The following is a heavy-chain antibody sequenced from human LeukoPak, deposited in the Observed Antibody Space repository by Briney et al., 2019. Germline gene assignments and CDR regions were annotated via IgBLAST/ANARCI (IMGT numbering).Heavy chain of an antibody. D-gene: IGHD3-3*01. Sequence: GGSLRLSCTASGFTFGDYAMSWVRQAPGKGLEWVGFIRSKAYGGTTEYAASVKGRFTISRDDSKSIAYLQMNSLKTEDTAVYYCTRDGRDYDFWSGYSSYYYYGMDVWGQGITVTVSS. V-gene: IGHV3-49*04. J-gene: IGHJ6*02. CDR1: GFTFGDYA. CDR3: TRDGRDYDFWSGYSSYYYYGMDV. CDR2: IRSKAYGGTT.